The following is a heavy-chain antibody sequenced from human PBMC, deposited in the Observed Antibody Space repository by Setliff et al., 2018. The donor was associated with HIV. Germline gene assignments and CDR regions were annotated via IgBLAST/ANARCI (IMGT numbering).Heavy chain of an antibody. D-gene: IGHD6-13*01. CDR1: ADSISSHF. J-gene: IGHJ3*02. CDR3: ARTRGSWDDAFDI. V-gene: IGHV4-59*08. Sequence: PSETLSLTCTVSADSISSHFCSWIRQPPGKGLEWIGSVCCSGRTKYNPSLKSRVTISVDTTKNQFSLKLSSVTAADTAVYYCARTRGSWDDAFDIWGQGTMVTVSS. CDR2: VCCSGRT.